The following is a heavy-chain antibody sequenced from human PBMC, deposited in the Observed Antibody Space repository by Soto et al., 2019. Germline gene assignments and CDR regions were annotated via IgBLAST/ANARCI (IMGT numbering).Heavy chain of an antibody. D-gene: IGHD3-22*01. CDR3: ARHGAADSSGYYYPYYFDY. J-gene: IGHJ4*02. CDR1: GGTFSSYA. V-gene: IGHV1-69*13. CDR2: IIPIFGTA. Sequence: GASVKVSCKASGGTFSSYAISWVRQAPGQGLEWMGGIIPIFGTANYAQKFQGRVTITADESTSTAYMEPSSLRSEDTAVYYCARHGAADSSGYYYPYYFDYWGQGTLVTVSS.